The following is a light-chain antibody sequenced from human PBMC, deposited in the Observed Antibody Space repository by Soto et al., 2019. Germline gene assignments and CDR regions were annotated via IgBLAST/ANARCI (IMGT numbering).Light chain of an antibody. CDR1: QTISSW. V-gene: IGKV1-5*03. CDR2: KAS. Sequence: DIQMTQCPSTLSGSVGDRVTITCRASQTISSWLAWYQQKPGKAPKLLIYKASTLKSGVPSRFSGSGSGTEFTLTISSLQPDDFAVYYCQQYGSSPWKFGQGTKVDIK. J-gene: IGKJ1*01. CDR3: QQYGSSPWK.